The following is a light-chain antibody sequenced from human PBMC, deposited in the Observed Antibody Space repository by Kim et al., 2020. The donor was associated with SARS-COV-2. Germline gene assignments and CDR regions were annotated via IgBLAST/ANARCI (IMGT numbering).Light chain of an antibody. CDR3: QQINSPLT. J-gene: IGKJ3*01. CDR2: DAS. Sequence: IQLTQSPSSLSASVGDRVTITCRASQGFSSYLAWYQQKPGKAPKLLIYDASTLQSGVPSRFSGSGSGTDFTLTISSLQPEDFATYSCQQINSPLTSVPGTKVDIK. V-gene: IGKV1-9*01. CDR1: QGFSSY.